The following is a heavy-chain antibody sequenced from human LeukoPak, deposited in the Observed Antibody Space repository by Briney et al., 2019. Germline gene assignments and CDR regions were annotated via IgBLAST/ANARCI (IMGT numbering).Heavy chain of an antibody. CDR3: AKGLEGYSSKADAFDI. D-gene: IGHD6-13*01. V-gene: IGHV3-30*18. J-gene: IGHJ3*02. CDR2: ISYDGSNK. Sequence: GGSLRLSCAASGFTFSSYGMHWVRQAPGKGLEWVAVISYDGSNKYYADSVKGRFTISRDNYKNTLYLQMNSLRAEDTAVYYCAKGLEGYSSKADAFDIWGQGTMVTVSS. CDR1: GFTFSSYG.